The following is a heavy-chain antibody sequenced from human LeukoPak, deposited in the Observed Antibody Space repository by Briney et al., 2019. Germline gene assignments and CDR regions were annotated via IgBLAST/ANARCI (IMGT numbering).Heavy chain of an antibody. CDR3: ARVYCSSTSCRGTPYYYYMDV. V-gene: IGHV4-34*01. D-gene: IGHD2-2*01. CDR1: GGSFSGYY. CDR2: INHSGST. Sequence: SETLSLTCAVYGGSFSGYYWSWIRQPPGKGLEWIGEINHSGSTNYNPSLKSRVTISVDTSKNQFSLKLSSVTAADTAVYYCARVYCSSTSCRGTPYYYYMDVWGKGTTVTVSS. J-gene: IGHJ6*03.